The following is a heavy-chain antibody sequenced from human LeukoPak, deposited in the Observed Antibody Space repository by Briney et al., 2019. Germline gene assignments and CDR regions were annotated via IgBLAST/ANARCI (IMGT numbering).Heavy chain of an antibody. CDR2: INPNSGGT. CDR1: GYTLTGYY. Sequence: ASVKVSCKASGYTLTGYYMHRVRQAPGQGLEWMGWINPNSGGTNYAQKFQGRVTMTRNTSISTAYMELSSLRSEDTAVYYCARGWLGIAAAGSYYYYGMDVWGQGTTVTVSS. V-gene: IGHV1-2*02. J-gene: IGHJ6*02. CDR3: ARGWLGIAAAGSYYYYGMDV. D-gene: IGHD6-13*01.